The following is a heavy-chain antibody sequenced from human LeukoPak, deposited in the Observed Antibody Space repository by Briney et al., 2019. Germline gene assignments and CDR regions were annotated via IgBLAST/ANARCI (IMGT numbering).Heavy chain of an antibody. D-gene: IGHD2-2*02. Sequence: GASVKVSCKASGYTFTSYDINWVRQATGQGLEWMGWMNPNSGNTGYAQKFQGRVTMTRNTSISTAYMELSSLRSEDTAVYYCATSTPQRYCSSTSCHTFDYWGQGTLVTVSS. V-gene: IGHV1-8*01. J-gene: IGHJ4*02. CDR2: MNPNSGNT. CDR1: GYTFTSYD. CDR3: ATSTPQRYCSSTSCHTFDY.